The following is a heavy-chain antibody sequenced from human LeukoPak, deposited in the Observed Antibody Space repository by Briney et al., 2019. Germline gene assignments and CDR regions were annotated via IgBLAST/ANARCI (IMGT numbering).Heavy chain of an antibody. Sequence: GGSLRLSCAASGFTFSSYAMHWVRQAPGKGLEWVAVISYDGSNKYYADSVKGRFTISRGKSKNTLYLQMNSLRAEDTAVYYCAKVGHCSSTNCYAEFRFDYWGQGTLVTVSS. V-gene: IGHV3-30*04. CDR1: GFTFSSYA. CDR2: ISYDGSNK. CDR3: AKVGHCSSTNCYAEFRFDY. D-gene: IGHD2-2*01. J-gene: IGHJ4*02.